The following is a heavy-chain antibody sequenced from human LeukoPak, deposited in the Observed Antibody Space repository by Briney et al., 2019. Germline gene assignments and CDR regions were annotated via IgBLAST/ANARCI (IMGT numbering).Heavy chain of an antibody. J-gene: IGHJ3*02. Sequence: SGPTLVNPTQTLTLTCTFSGFSLSTSGVGVGWTRQPPGKALEWLALIYWNDDKRYSPSLKSRLTITKDTSKNQVVLTMTNMDPVDTATYYCAHSILHGIVVVPAAPDAFDIWGQGTMVTVSS. CDR1: GFSLSTSGVG. V-gene: IGHV2-5*01. CDR2: IYWNDDK. CDR3: AHSILHGIVVVPAAPDAFDI. D-gene: IGHD2-2*01.